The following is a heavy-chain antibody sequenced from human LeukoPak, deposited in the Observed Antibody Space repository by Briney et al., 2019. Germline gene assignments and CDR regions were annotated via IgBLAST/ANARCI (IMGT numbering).Heavy chain of an antibody. J-gene: IGHJ5*02. CDR1: GFTFSDYY. CDR3: ARDNGYCSSTSCYNNWFDP. D-gene: IGHD2-2*01. CDR2: ISSSGSTI. Sequence: GGSLRLSCAASGFTFSDYYMSWIRQAPGKGLEWVSYISSSGSTIYYADSVKGRFTISRDNAKNSLYLQMNSLRAEDTAVYYCARDNGYCSSTSCYNNWFDPRGQGTLVTVSS. V-gene: IGHV3-11*01.